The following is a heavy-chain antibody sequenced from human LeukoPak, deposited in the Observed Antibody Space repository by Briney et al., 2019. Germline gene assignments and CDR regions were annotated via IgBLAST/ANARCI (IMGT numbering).Heavy chain of an antibody. CDR2: IYYSGTT. Sequence: SETLSLTCTVSGGSLSNYYWSWIRQPPGKGLEWIGYIYYSGTTNYNPSLKSRVTISVDTSKNQFSLNLSSVTAADTAVYYCARELRFIGYEITWGRGNLVTVSS. CDR1: GGSLSNYY. J-gene: IGHJ1*01. D-gene: IGHD5-12*01. CDR3: ARELRFIGYEIT. V-gene: IGHV4-59*01.